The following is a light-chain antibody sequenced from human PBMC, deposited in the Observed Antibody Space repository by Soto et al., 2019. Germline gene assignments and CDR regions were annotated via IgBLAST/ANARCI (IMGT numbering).Light chain of an antibody. J-gene: IGKJ4*01. CDR3: QQYDNSFS. CDR2: DAS. V-gene: IGKV3D-20*01. CDR1: QSVSSSY. Sequence: EIVLTQSPATLSLSPGERATPSCGASQSVSSSYLAWYQQKPGLAPRLLIYDASSRATGIPDRFSGSGSGTDFTLTISRLEPEDFAVYYCQQYDNSFSFGGGTKVDIK.